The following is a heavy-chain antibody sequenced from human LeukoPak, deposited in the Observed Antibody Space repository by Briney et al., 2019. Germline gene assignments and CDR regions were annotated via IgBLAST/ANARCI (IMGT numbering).Heavy chain of an antibody. D-gene: IGHD3-22*01. J-gene: IGHJ4*02. V-gene: IGHV3-53*01. CDR3: ATDREGDPSAYYLV. CDR1: GFTVSSNY. Sequence: PGGSLRLSCAASGFTVSSNYMSWVRQAPGKGLEWVSVIYSGGGTYYADSVKGRFTFSRDNSKNTLNLQMNSLRAEDTAVYYCATDREGDPSAYYLVGGQGTLVTVSS. CDR2: IYSGGGT.